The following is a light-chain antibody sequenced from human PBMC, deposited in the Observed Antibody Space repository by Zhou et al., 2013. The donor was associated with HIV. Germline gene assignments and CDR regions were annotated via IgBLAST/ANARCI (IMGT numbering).Light chain of an antibody. V-gene: IGKV3-15*01. CDR2: TAS. J-gene: IGKJ2*01. CDR1: QSVRDN. CDR3: QQYDNSPPYT. Sequence: ERVLTQSPASLSVSPGERVTISCRASQSVRDNLAWYQQRPGQAPRLLIDTASNRATGVPARFSGSGSGTDFTLTISSLQSEDFAVYYCQQYDNSPPYTFGQGTKVEIK.